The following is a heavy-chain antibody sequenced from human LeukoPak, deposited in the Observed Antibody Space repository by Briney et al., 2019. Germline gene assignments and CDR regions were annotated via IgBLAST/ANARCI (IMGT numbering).Heavy chain of an antibody. CDR3: ARIMVDSSGYRIDY. CDR1: GDSVSSNSAA. V-gene: IGHV6-1*01. Sequence: SQTLSLTCAISGDSVSSNSAAWNWIRQSPSRGLEWLGRTYYRSKWYNDYAVSVKSRITINPDTSKNQFSLQLNSVTAADTAVYCCARIMVDSSGYRIDYWGQGTLVTVSS. D-gene: IGHD3-22*01. CDR2: TYYRSKWYN. J-gene: IGHJ4*02.